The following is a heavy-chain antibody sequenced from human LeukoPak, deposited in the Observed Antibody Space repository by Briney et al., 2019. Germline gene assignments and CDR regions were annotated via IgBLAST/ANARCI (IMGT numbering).Heavy chain of an antibody. Sequence: VASVKVSCTASGGTFSSYAISWVRQAPGQGLEWMGGITPIFGTANYAQKFQGRVTITADESTSTAYMELSSLRSEDTAVYYCARDHGSSSGMDYWGQGTLVTVSS. D-gene: IGHD6-6*01. CDR3: ARDHGSSSGMDY. J-gene: IGHJ4*02. V-gene: IGHV1-69*13. CDR1: GGTFSSYA. CDR2: ITPIFGTA.